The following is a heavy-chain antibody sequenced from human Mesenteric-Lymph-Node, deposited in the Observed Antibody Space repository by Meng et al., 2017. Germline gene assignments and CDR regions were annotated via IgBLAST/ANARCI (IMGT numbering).Heavy chain of an antibody. CDR1: GGSISRGGFY. Sequence: VPLLAPVQGRAKPSQPLSLTCTLSGGSISRGGFYWTWNRQHPGKGLAWIGEVHFSGTTTYIPSLKSRVAITAVMSKNQFSLKLNSVTAADTAVYYCARDRARLIKYNWFDPWGQGTLVTVSS. J-gene: IGHJ5*02. CDR2: VHFSGTT. CDR3: ARDRARLIKYNWFDP. D-gene: IGHD3-10*01. V-gene: IGHV4-31*03.